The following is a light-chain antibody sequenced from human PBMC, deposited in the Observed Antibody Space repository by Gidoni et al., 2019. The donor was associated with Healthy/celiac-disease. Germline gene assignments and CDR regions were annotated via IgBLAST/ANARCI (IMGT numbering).Light chain of an antibody. CDR1: QSISRG. CDR2: KAS. Sequence: DIQLTPSPSTLSASVGDRVTITCRASQSISRGLAWYQQKPGKAPNLLIYKASSLESGVPSRFSGSASGTEFTLTISSLQPDDFATYYCQQYNSYPLTFGQGTKVEIK. V-gene: IGKV1-5*03. J-gene: IGKJ1*01. CDR3: QQYNSYPLT.